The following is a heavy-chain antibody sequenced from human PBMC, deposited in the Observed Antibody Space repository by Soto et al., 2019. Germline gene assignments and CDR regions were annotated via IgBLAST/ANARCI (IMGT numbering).Heavy chain of an antibody. J-gene: IGHJ3*02. V-gene: IGHV3-21*01. Sequence: EVQLVESGGGLVKPGGSLRLSCAASGFTFSSYSMNWVRQAPGKGLEWVSSISSSSSYIYYEDSVKGRFTISRDNAKNSLYLQMNSLRAEDTAVYYCARLGNYGNDAFDIWGQGTMVTVSS. CDR2: ISSSSSYI. CDR3: ARLGNYGNDAFDI. D-gene: IGHD1-7*01. CDR1: GFTFSSYS.